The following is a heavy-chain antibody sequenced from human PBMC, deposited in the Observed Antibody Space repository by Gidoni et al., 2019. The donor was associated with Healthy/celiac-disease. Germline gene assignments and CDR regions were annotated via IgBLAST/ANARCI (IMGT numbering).Heavy chain of an antibody. CDR3: ARGSPGIVGATGAFDI. Sequence: QVQLQESGPGLVKPSETLSLTCTVSGGSISSYYWSWIRQPPGKGLEWIGYIYYSGSTNYNPSLKSRVTISVDTSKNQFSLKLSSVTAADTAVYYCARGSPGIVGATGAFDIWGQGTMVTVSS. V-gene: IGHV4-59*01. J-gene: IGHJ3*02. D-gene: IGHD1-26*01. CDR1: GGSISSYY. CDR2: IYYSGST.